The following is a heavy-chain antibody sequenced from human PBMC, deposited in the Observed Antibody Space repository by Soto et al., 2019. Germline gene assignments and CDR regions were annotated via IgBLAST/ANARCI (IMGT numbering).Heavy chain of an antibody. J-gene: IGHJ4*02. CDR1: GYPFTSYG. D-gene: IGHD6-19*01. V-gene: IGHV1-18*01. CDR3: ARDRLIAVTGLLRN. Sequence: QVQLEQSGAEVKKPGASVKVSFKASGYPFTSYGINWVRQAPGQGPEWMGWISAYDDKTIYSQKFQGRVTLTADTSTTTAYMELRGLRFDDTAVYYCARDRLIAVTGLLRNWGQGTLVTVFS. CDR2: ISAYDDKT.